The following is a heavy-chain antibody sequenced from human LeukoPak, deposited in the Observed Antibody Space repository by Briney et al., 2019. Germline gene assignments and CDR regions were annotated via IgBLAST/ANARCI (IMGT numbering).Heavy chain of an antibody. CDR1: GGTFSSYA. CDR3: AREYQLLSSDNWFDP. J-gene: IGHJ5*02. D-gene: IGHD2-2*01. CDR2: IIPIFGTA. V-gene: IGHV1-69*13. Sequence: SVKVSCKASGGTFSSYAISWVRQAPGQGLEWMGGIIPIFGTANYAQKFQGRVTITADESTSTAYMELSSLRSEDTAVYYCAREYQLLSSDNWFDPWGQGTLVTVSS.